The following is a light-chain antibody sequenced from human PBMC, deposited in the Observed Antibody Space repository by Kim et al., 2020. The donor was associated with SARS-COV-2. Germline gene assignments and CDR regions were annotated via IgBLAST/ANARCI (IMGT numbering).Light chain of an antibody. Sequence: APGKTARITCGGNNIGSKSVHWYQQKPGQAPVLVIYYDSDRPSGIPERFSGSNSGNNATLTISRVEAGDEADYYCQVWDSSSDHVVFGGGTQLTVL. J-gene: IGLJ2*01. V-gene: IGLV3-21*04. CDR1: NIGSKS. CDR3: QVWDSSSDHVV. CDR2: YDS.